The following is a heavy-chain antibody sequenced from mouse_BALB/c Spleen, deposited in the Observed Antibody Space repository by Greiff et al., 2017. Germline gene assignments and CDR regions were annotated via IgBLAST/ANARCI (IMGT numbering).Heavy chain of an antibody. J-gene: IGHJ3*01. CDR1: GYTFTDYA. Sequence: QVQLKESGAELVRPGVSVKISCKGSGYTFTDYAMHWVKQSHAKSLEWIGVISTYYGDASYNQKFKGKATMTVDKSSSTAYMELARLTSEDSAIYYCARGGTYYDYDDVRAWFAYWGQGTLVTVSA. V-gene: IGHV1S137*01. CDR2: ISTYYGDA. D-gene: IGHD2-4*01. CDR3: ARGGTYYDYDDVRAWFAY.